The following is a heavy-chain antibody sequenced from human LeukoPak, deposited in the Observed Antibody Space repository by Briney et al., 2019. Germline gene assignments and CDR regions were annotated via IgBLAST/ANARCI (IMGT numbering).Heavy chain of an antibody. CDR3: ARVQLWSVYYFDY. CDR1: GGSISSGSYY. D-gene: IGHD5-18*01. CDR2: IYTSGST. Sequence: PSQTLSLTCTVSGGSISSGSYYWSWIRQPGGKGLEWIGRIYTSGSTNYNPSLKSRVTISVDTSKNQFSLKLSSVTAADTAVYYCARVQLWSVYYFDYWGQGTLVTVSS. J-gene: IGHJ4*02. V-gene: IGHV4-61*02.